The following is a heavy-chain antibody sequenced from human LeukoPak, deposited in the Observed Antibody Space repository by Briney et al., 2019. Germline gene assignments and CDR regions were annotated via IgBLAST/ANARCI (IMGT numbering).Heavy chain of an antibody. J-gene: IGHJ4*02. Sequence: PGGSLRLSCAASGFTFSSYSMNWVRQAPGKGLEWVSSISSSSSYIYYADSVKGRFTISRDNSKNTLYLQMNSLRAEDTAVYYCAREWVRGLSSGWYGGVNYWGQGTLVTVSS. CDR3: AREWVRGLSSGWYGGVNY. CDR2: ISSSSSYI. CDR1: GFTFSSYS. D-gene: IGHD6-19*01. V-gene: IGHV3-21*01.